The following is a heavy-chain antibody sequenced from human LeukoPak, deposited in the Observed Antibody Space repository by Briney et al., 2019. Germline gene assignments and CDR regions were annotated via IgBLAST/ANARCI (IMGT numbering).Heavy chain of an antibody. D-gene: IGHD1-1*01. CDR2: IKQDGIEK. CDR3: ARITTRYFDY. J-gene: IGHJ4*02. Sequence: QSGGSLRLSCAASGFTFSNYWMTWVRQPPGKGLEWVANIKQDGIEKYYVGSVKGRFTISRDNAKNSLFLQMDSLSAEDTAVYYCARITTRYFDYWGQGTLVTVSS. CDR1: GFTFSNYW. V-gene: IGHV3-7*05.